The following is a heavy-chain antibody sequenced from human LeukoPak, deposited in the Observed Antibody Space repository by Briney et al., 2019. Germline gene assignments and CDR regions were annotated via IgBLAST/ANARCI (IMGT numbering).Heavy chain of an antibody. CDR1: GFTFSNYA. D-gene: IGHD3-10*01. CDR2: ISYDGTNK. V-gene: IGHV3-30*18. Sequence: GGSLRLSCAASGFTFSNYAIPWIRQGPGKGLKWVAIISYDGTNKYYADSVKGRFSISRDNSKNTLYLQMNSLRPEDTAVYYCAKAVGFGEAYGMDVWGQGTTVTVSS. CDR3: AKAVGFGEAYGMDV. J-gene: IGHJ6*02.